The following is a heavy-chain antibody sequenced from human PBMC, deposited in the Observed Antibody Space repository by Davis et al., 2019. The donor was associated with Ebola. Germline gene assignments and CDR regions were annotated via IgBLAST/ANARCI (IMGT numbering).Heavy chain of an antibody. V-gene: IGHV3-23*01. D-gene: IGHD5-18*01. CDR1: GFTFSSYA. CDR2: ISGSGGST. J-gene: IGHJ4*02. CDR3: AKGGGGYSYGRFDY. Sequence: PGGSLRLSCAASGFTFSSYAMSWVRQAPGKGLEWVSAISGSGGSTYYADSVKGWFTISRDNSKNTLYLQMNSLRAEDTAVYYCAKGGGGYSYGRFDYWGQGTLVTVSS.